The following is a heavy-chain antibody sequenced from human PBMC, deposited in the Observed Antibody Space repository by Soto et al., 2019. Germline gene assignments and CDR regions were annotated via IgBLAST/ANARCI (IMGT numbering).Heavy chain of an antibody. Sequence: GGSLRLSCAASGFTFSTYAMSWVRQAPGKGLEWVSAISATAGDTYYADSVRGRFTISRDNSMNALYLQMNSLRVEDTAVYYFAHPRGYGVFDAYDIWGQGTMVTVSS. CDR3: AHPRGYGVFDAYDI. CDR2: ISATAGDT. V-gene: IGHV3-23*01. J-gene: IGHJ3*02. D-gene: IGHD4-17*01. CDR1: GFTFSTYA.